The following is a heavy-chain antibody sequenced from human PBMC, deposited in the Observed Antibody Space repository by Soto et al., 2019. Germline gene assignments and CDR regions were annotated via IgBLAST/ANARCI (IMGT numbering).Heavy chain of an antibody. CDR1: GFTFSSYA. J-gene: IGHJ5*02. D-gene: IGHD4-17*01. CDR2: ISGSGGST. V-gene: IGHV3-23*01. CDR3: ALGGYGDSPQLNLFDP. Sequence: EVQLLESGAGLVQPGGSLRLSCAASGFTFSSYAMSWVRQAPGKGLEWVSAISGSGGSTYYADSVKGRFTISRDNPKNTLYLQMNSLRAEDTAVYYCALGGYGDSPQLNLFDPWGQGTLVTVSS.